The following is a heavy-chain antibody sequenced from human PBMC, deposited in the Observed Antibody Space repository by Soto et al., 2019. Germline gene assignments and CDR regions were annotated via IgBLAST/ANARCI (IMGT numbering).Heavy chain of an antibody. Sequence: QVQLVQSGAEVKKPGSSVKISCKASGGTFSSYAISWVRQAPGQGLEWMGGIIPIFGTANYAQKFQGRVTITADESTSTAYMELSSLRSEDTAVYYCARDKEDTGMADHDDFDIWGQGTMVTVSS. CDR2: IIPIFGTA. CDR1: GGTFSSYA. CDR3: ARDKEDTGMADHDDFDI. J-gene: IGHJ3*02. V-gene: IGHV1-69*01. D-gene: IGHD5-18*01.